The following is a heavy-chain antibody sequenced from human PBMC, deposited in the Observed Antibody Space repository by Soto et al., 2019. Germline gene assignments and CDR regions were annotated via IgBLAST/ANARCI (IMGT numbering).Heavy chain of an antibody. CDR3: ARDYGDSYGSVHDYYGMDV. Sequence: QVQLVQSGAEVKKPGASVKVSCKASGYTFTGYYMHWVRQAPGQGLEWMGWINPNSGGTNYAQKFQGWVTMTRDTSISTAYMELSRLRDDDTAVYYCARDYGDSYGSVHDYYGMDVWGQGTTVTVSS. D-gene: IGHD5-18*01. V-gene: IGHV1-2*04. J-gene: IGHJ6*02. CDR2: INPNSGGT. CDR1: GYTFTGYY.